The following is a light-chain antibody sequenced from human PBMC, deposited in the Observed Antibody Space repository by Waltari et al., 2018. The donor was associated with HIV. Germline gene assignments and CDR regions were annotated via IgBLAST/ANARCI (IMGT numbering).Light chain of an antibody. CDR1: TRDIGCSNY. J-gene: IGLJ1*01. CDR2: DVT. CDR3: NSYAGSSKSYV. Sequence: QSALTQPPSASGSPGQSVTISCTGTTRDIGCSNYGSWYQQHPGEAPRLIIDDVTKRPSGVPDRFSGSKSGNTASLTVSGLQAEDEAEYYCNSYAGSSKSYVFGTGTKVTVL. V-gene: IGLV2-8*01.